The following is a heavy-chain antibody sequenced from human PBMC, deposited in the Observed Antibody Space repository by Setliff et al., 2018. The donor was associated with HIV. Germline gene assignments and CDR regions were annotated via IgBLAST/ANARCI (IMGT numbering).Heavy chain of an antibody. CDR2: ISNEGTE. CDR3: AKNLYRSPWSPLDY. Sequence: PGESLKISCEASGFTLSGYGMHWVRQAPGKGLEWVTVISNEGTEYYADSVKGRFTLSRDNSKNTLYLQMNSLRVVDTAVYFCAKNLYRSPWSPLDYWGQGALVTVSS. V-gene: IGHV3-30*18. CDR1: GFTLSGYG. J-gene: IGHJ4*02. D-gene: IGHD6-19*01.